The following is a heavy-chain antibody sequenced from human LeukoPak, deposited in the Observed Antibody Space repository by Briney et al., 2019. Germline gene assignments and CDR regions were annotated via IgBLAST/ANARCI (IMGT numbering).Heavy chain of an antibody. CDR1: GFPFSSYA. Sequence: GGSLRLSCAASGFPFSSYAMHWVRQAPGKGLEYVSAICSNAACAYYADSVRGRFTISRDNAKNSLYLEMNSLRAGDTAVYYCARDPSTVTTGYYWGQGTLVTVSS. CDR3: ARDPSTVTTGYY. CDR2: ICSNAACA. J-gene: IGHJ4*02. V-gene: IGHV3-64*04. D-gene: IGHD4-17*01.